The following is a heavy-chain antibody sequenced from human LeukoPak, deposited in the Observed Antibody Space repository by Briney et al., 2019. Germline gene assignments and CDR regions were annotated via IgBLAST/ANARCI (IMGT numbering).Heavy chain of an antibody. Sequence: SETLSLTCSVSNGSMTSDSYYWAWVRQPPGKGLEWIGSIFYSGKTYYSASLKSRVTVSLDTSKKNLSLRLSSVTAADTAVYYCARLWIVATWFDAWGQGALVTVS. CDR1: NGSMTSDSYY. CDR2: IFYSGKT. CDR3: ARLWIVATWFDA. V-gene: IGHV4-39*02. D-gene: IGHD2-2*03. J-gene: IGHJ5*02.